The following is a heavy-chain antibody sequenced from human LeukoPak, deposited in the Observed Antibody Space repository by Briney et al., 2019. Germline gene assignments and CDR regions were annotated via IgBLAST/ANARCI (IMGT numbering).Heavy chain of an antibody. J-gene: IGHJ4*02. CDR2: ISGTGSRT. CDR1: GFTFSNYA. V-gene: IGHV3-23*01. CDR3: AKELDGSGYYGPNY. Sequence: GGSLRLSCAASGFTFSNYAMIWVRQAPGKGLEWIATISGTGSRTYYANSVRGRFGISRDNSRNTLYLQRSSLRVEDTAVYYCAKELDGSGYYGPNYWGRGTLVTVSS. D-gene: IGHD3-22*01.